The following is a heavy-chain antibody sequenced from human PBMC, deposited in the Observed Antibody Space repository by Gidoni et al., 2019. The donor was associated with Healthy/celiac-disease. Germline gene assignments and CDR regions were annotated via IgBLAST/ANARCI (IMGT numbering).Heavy chain of an antibody. J-gene: IGHJ4*02. CDR1: GFTFSSYA. Sequence: EVQLVESGGGLVQPGGSLRLSCADSGFTFSSYAIHWVRQAPGKGLEYVSAISSNGGSTYYANSVKGRFTISRDNSKNTLYLQMGSLRAEDMAVYYCARETFSGYSSGWFDYWGQGTLVTVSS. CDR3: ARETFSGYSSGWFDY. D-gene: IGHD6-19*01. CDR2: ISSNGGST. V-gene: IGHV3-64*01.